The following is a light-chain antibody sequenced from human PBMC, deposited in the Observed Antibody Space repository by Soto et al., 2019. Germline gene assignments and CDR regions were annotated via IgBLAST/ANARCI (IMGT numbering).Light chain of an antibody. Sequence: EIVLTQSPGTLSLSPGERATLSCRASQSVSSSYLAWYQQKPGQAPRLLIYGASNRATGIPDRFSGSGSETDFTLTIIRLEPEDFAVYFCQQYNNSPEYTFGQGTKLEIK. V-gene: IGKV3-20*01. J-gene: IGKJ2*01. CDR2: GAS. CDR1: QSVSSSY. CDR3: QQYNNSPEYT.